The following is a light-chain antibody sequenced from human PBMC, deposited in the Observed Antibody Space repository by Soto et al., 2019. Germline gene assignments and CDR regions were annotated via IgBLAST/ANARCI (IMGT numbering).Light chain of an antibody. CDR2: RAS. CDR3: QQYYSYSRT. J-gene: IGKJ1*01. Sequence: DIQMTQSPSTLSASVGDRVTITCRASQSIGTWLAWYQQKPGKAPKLLIYRASNLEGGVPSRFSGSGSGTEFTLTITCLQPDDFAAYYCQQYYSYSRTFGQGTKVEIK. V-gene: IGKV1-5*03. CDR1: QSIGTW.